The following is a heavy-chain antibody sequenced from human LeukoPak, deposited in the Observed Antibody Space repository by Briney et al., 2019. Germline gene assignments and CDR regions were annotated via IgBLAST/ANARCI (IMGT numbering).Heavy chain of an antibody. J-gene: IGHJ4*02. D-gene: IGHD3-22*01. CDR3: ARGRYYYDSSGRTHYFDY. CDR2: INHSGST. V-gene: IGHV4-34*01. CDR1: GGSFSGYY. Sequence: PSETLSLTCAVYGGSFSGYYWSWIRQPPGKGLEWIWEINHSGSTNYNPSLKSRVTISVDTAKNQFSLKLSSVTAADTAVYYCARGRYYYDSSGRTHYFDYWGQGTLVTVSS.